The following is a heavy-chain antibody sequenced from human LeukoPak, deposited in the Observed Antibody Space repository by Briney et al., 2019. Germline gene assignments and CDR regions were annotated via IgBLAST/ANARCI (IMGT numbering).Heavy chain of an antibody. CDR3: ARHTYARPFDF. D-gene: IGHD6-6*01. CDR2: IYYTGDT. Sequence: SETLSVTCSVSGYSISGSYWSWIRQPPGKGLEWIGYIYYTGDTNSNPSLKSRVIISLDTSKNQVSLQVTSVTAADTAVYYCARHTYARPFDFWGQGTLVTVSS. J-gene: IGHJ4*02. V-gene: IGHV4-59*08. CDR1: GYSISGSY.